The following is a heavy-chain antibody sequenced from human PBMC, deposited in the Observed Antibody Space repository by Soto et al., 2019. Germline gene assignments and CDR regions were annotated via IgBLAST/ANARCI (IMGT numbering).Heavy chain of an antibody. D-gene: IGHD6-19*01. CDR1: GGSSSGYY. J-gene: IGHJ6*02. V-gene: IGHV4-34*01. CDR3: ARGVTYSSGWRPIRGGMDV. CDR2: INHSGST. Sequence: PSETLSLTCAVYGGSSSGYYWSWIRQPPGKGLEWIGEINHSGSTNYNPSLKSRVTISVDTSKNQFSLKLSSVTAADTAVYYCARGVTYSSGWRPIRGGMDVWGQGTTVTVSS.